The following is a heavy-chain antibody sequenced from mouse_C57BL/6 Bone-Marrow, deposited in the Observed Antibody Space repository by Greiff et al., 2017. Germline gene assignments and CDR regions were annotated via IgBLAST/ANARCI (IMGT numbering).Heavy chain of an antibody. CDR1: GYTSTSYW. CDR2: IYPGSGST. V-gene: IGHV1-55*01. D-gene: IGHD2-5*01. CDR3: ARPYYSNYWYFDV. J-gene: IGHJ1*03. Sequence: QVQLQQPGAELVKPGASVKMSCKASGYTSTSYWITWVKQRPGQGLEWIGDIYPGSGSTNYNEKFKSKSTLTVDTSSSTAYMQLSSLTSEDSAVYYCARPYYSNYWYFDVWGTGTTVTVSS.